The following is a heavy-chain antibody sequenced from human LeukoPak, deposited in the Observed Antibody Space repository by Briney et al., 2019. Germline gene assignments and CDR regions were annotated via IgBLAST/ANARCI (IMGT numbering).Heavy chain of an antibody. Sequence: GGSLRLSCAASGFTFSSYSVNWVRQAPGKGLEWVSSISSSSNSIYYADSMKGRFTISRDNAKNSLYLQMNSLRAEDTAVYYCARDRGGRTFGDPYWFFDLWGRGTLVSVSS. J-gene: IGHJ2*01. D-gene: IGHD4-17*01. CDR3: ARDRGGRTFGDPYWFFDL. V-gene: IGHV3-21*01. CDR2: ISSSSNSI. CDR1: GFTFSSYS.